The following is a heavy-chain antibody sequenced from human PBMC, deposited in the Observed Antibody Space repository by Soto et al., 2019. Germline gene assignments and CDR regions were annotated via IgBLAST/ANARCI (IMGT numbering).Heavy chain of an antibody. Sequence: PSETLSLTCTVSGDSISGGASFWSWIRQPPGKGLEWIANVYYSGSSYYNPSLKSRLTISVDTTKNQFSLQLKSMTAADTAVYYCARVHDCSSINCLNYYALDVWGQGTPVTVSS. CDR1: GDSISGGASF. CDR3: ARVHDCSSINCLNYYALDV. CDR2: VYYSGSS. V-gene: IGHV4-31*02. J-gene: IGHJ6*02. D-gene: IGHD2-2*01.